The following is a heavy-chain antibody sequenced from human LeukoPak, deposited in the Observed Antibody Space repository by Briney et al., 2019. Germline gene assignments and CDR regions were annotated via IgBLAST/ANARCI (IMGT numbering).Heavy chain of an antibody. CDR2: ISGSGGST. CDR1: GFTFSSYA. Sequence: GGSLRLSCAASGFTFSSYAMIWVRQAPGKGLEWVSAISGSGGSTFYADSVKGRFTISRDNSKNTLYLQMNSLRAEDTAAYYCAKGSKYYYGSGSWGQGTLVTVSS. CDR3: AKGSKYYYGSGS. V-gene: IGHV3-23*01. D-gene: IGHD3-10*01. J-gene: IGHJ4*02.